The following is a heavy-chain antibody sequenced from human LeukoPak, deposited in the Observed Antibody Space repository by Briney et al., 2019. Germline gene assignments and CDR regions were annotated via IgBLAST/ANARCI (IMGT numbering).Heavy chain of an antibody. Sequence: GASVTVSCTASGGTFSSYAISWVRQAPGQGLEWMGWISAYNGNTNYAQKLQGRVTMTTDTSTSTAYMELRSLRSDDTAVYYCARVQVYYYDSSGYDYWGQGTLVTVSS. CDR3: ARVQVYYYDSSGYDY. CDR1: GGTFSSYA. V-gene: IGHV1-18*01. CDR2: ISAYNGNT. J-gene: IGHJ4*02. D-gene: IGHD3-22*01.